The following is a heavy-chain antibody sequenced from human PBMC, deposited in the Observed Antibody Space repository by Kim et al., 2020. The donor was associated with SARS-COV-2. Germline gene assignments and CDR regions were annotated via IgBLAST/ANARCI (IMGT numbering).Heavy chain of an antibody. J-gene: IGHJ6*02. CDR3: ARSRGYSYGSYGVGV. Sequence: SETLSLTCTVSGGSISGYYWSWIRQPPGKGLEWIGYVHYSGSTNYNPSLKSRVTMSVDTAKNQFSLKLSSVTAADTAAYYCARSRGYSYGSYGVGVWGQG. CDR1: GGSISGYY. CDR2: VHYSGST. V-gene: IGHV4-59*01. D-gene: IGHD5-18*01.